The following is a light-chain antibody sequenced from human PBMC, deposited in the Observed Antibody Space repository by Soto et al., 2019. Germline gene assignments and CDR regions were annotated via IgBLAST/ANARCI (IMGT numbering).Light chain of an antibody. CDR3: QSYDSSPNRV. J-gene: IGLJ1*01. Sequence: QSVLTQPPSVSGAPGQRITISCTGSSSNIGARYDVHWYRQLPGTAPKLLLYGDNNRPSGVPDRFSGSRSGASASLAITGLQADDEADYFCQSYDSSPNRVFGTGTKLTVL. V-gene: IGLV1-40*01. CDR1: SSNIGARYD. CDR2: GDN.